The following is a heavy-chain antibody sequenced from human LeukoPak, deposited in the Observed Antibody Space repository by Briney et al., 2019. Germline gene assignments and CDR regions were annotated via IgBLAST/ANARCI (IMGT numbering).Heavy chain of an antibody. D-gene: IGHD3-22*01. CDR1: GYTFTSNY. Sequence: ASVKVSCKASGYTFTSNYIHWVRQAPGQRLEWMGWINAGNGNTKYSQKFQGRVTITRGTSASTAYMELSSLRSEDTAVYYCARDLAVGGRSGYYGSFDYWGQGTLVTVSS. CDR3: ARDLAVGGRSGYYGSFDY. CDR2: INAGNGNT. V-gene: IGHV1-3*01. J-gene: IGHJ4*02.